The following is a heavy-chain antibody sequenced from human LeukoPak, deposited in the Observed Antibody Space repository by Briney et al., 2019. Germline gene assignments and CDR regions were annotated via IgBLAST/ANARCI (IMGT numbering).Heavy chain of an antibody. D-gene: IGHD3-3*01. V-gene: IGHV3-30*12. J-gene: IGHJ4*02. CDR3: AKAELGVDTFFDY. Sequence: GGSLRLSCAASGFTFSSYGMHWVRQAPGKGLEWVAVISYDGSNKYYADSVKGRFTISRDNSKNTLYLQMNSLRAEDTAFYYCAKAELGVDTFFDYWGQGTLVTVSS. CDR2: ISYDGSNK. CDR1: GFTFSSYG.